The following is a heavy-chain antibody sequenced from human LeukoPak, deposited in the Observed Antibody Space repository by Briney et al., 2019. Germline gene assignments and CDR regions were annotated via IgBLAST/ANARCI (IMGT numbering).Heavy chain of an antibody. CDR3: ARDLALGYCPSSSCSSPLFDY. CDR2: IHTTGGT. J-gene: IGHJ4*02. Sequence: SETLSLTCTVSGGSISSYYWSWIRQPAGKGLEWNGRIHTTGGTRYNPSLKSRITMSVDASKNQFSLKLSSVTAADAAMYYCARDLALGYCPSSSCSSPLFDYWGQGTLVTVSS. V-gene: IGHV4-4*07. D-gene: IGHD2-2*01. CDR1: GGSISSYY.